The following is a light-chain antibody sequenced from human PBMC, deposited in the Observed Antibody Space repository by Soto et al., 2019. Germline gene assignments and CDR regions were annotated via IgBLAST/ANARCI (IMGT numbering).Light chain of an antibody. V-gene: IGLV1-40*01. J-gene: IGLJ2*01. CDR3: QSYDSSLSGSVV. Sequence: QSVLTQPPSVSGALGQRVTISCTGSSSNIGATYDVHWYQRLPGTAPKLLIYGNSNRPSGVPDRFSASKSGTLASLAITGLQAEDEADYYCQSYDSSLSGSVVFGGGTQLTVL. CDR2: GNS. CDR1: SSNIGATYD.